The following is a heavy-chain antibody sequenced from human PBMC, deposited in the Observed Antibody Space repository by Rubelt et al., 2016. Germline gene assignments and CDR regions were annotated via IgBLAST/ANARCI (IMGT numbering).Heavy chain of an antibody. Sequence: QVQLQQWGAGLLKPSETLSLTCAVYGGSFSGYYWSWIRQPPGKGLEWIGEINHSGSTNYNPSLKSRFTRSVDTSKNQFSLKLSSVTAADTAVYYCAGLSIAAAAFDPWGQGTLVTVSS. D-gene: IGHD6-13*01. CDR2: INHSGST. V-gene: IGHV4-34*01. J-gene: IGHJ5*02. CDR1: GGSFSGYY. CDR3: AGLSIAAAAFDP.